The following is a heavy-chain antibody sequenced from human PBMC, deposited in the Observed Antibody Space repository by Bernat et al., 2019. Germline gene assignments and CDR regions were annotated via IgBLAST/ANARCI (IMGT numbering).Heavy chain of an antibody. J-gene: IGHJ5*02. D-gene: IGHD3-3*01. CDR3: ARGLKLRFLGAVWFDP. Sequence: QVQLQQWGAGLLKPSETLSLTCAVYGGSFSGYYRSWIRQPPGKGLEWIGEINHSGSTNYNPSLKSRVTISVDTSKNQFSLKLSSVTAADTAVYYCARGLKLRFLGAVWFDPWGQGTLVTVSS. CDR2: INHSGST. CDR1: GGSFSGYY. V-gene: IGHV4-34*01.